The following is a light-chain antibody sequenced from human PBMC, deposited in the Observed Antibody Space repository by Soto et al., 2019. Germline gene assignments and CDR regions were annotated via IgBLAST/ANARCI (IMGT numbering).Light chain of an antibody. J-gene: IGKJ4*01. V-gene: IGKV3-15*01. Sequence: TVMTQSPATLSASPGERAPLSCRASQSVNTNLAWYQQKPGQAPRLLIYDASTRATGVPTRFSGSRSGAEFTLTINSLQSEDFAVYYCQPYNNWPLTFGGGTKVDIK. CDR2: DAS. CDR1: QSVNTN. CDR3: QPYNNWPLT.